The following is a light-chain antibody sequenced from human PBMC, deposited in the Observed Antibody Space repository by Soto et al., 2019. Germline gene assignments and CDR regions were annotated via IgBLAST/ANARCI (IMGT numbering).Light chain of an antibody. CDR3: QQYNRYSLT. CDR2: GAS. J-gene: IGKJ4*01. CDR1: QSVSSSY. V-gene: IGKV3-20*01. Sequence: EIVLTQSPGTLSLSPGERATLSCRASQSVSSSYLAWYPQKPGQAPRLLIYGASSRATGIPDRFSGSGSGTDFTLTISSMEPEDFAVYYCQQYNRYSLTFGGGTKVEIK.